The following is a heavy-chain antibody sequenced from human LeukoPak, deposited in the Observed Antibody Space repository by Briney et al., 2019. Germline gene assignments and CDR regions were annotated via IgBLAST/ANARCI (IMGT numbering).Heavy chain of an antibody. V-gene: IGHV4-59*12. Sequence: PSETLSLTCTVSGGSINRYYWSWVRQPPGKGLEWIGDIYYSGRTNYNPSLKRRVTISIETYKKQFSLKRRSMAAADTAVYYCARGSYYYYYDSSGYEGTGFDYWGQGTLVTVSS. CDR1: GGSINRYY. CDR2: IYYSGRT. J-gene: IGHJ4*02. D-gene: IGHD3-22*01. CDR3: ARGSYYYYYDSSGYEGTGFDY.